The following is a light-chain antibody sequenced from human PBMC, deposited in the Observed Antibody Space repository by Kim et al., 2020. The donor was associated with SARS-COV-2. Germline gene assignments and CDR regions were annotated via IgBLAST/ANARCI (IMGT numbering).Light chain of an antibody. V-gene: IGKV1-6*01. CDR3: LQDYIYPLT. CDR2: AAS. CDR1: QAIRND. J-gene: IGKJ4*01. Sequence: AVQMTQSPSSLSASVGDRVTITCRASQAIRNDLGWYQQKPGKAPKLLIYAASSLQSGVPSRFSGSGSGTDFTLTITSLQPEDFATYYCLQDYIYPLTFGGRTKVDIK.